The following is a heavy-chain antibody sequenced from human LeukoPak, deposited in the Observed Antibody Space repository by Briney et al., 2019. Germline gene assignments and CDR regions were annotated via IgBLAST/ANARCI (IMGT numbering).Heavy chain of an antibody. Sequence: GGSLRLSCAASGFPFSRYSMNWVRQAPGKGLEWVSSITSSSGYIHYADSVKGRFTISRDNAKNSLYLQMNSLRAEDTAVYYCTREITSSSSFDSWGQGTLVTVSS. D-gene: IGHD6-6*01. CDR2: ITSSSGYI. J-gene: IGHJ4*02. CDR3: TREITSSSSFDS. CDR1: GFPFSRYS. V-gene: IGHV3-21*01.